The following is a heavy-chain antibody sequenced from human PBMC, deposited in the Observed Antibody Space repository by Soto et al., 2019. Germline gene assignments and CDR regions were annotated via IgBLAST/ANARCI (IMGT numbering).Heavy chain of an antibody. J-gene: IGHJ6*02. CDR2: IYYSGST. V-gene: IGHV4-39*01. CDR3: ARKLDYYGSGSQRFYYYYGMDV. CDR1: GVSFSSSSYY. Sequence: SETLSLTCTVSGVSFSSSSYYWGWIRQPPGKGLEWIGSIYYSGSTYYNPSLKSRVTISVDTSKNQFSLKLSSVTAADTAAYYCARKLDYYGSGSQRFYYYYGMDVWGQGTTVTVSS. D-gene: IGHD3-10*01.